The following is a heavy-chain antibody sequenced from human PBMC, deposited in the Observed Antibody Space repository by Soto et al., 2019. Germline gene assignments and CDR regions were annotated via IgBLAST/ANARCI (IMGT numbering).Heavy chain of an antibody. CDR1: GYTFTSYA. D-gene: IGHD6-13*01. CDR3: AIVQREQQLDPPGEY. Sequence: QVQLVQSGAEEKKPGASVKVSCKASGYTFTSYAMHWVRQAPGQRLEWMGWINAGNGNTKYSQKFQGRVTITRHLSAHTAYTELSSLSSEDTAVYCCAIVQREQQLDPPGEYWGQGTLVTVPS. CDR2: INAGNGNT. V-gene: IGHV1-3*05. J-gene: IGHJ4*02.